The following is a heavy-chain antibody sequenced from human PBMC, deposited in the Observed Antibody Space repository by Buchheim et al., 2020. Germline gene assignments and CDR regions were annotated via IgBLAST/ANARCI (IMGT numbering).Heavy chain of an antibody. CDR3: AKDRRFLKWLSKFYYYYYGMDV. CDR1: GFTFSSYV. D-gene: IGHD3-3*01. J-gene: IGHJ6*02. V-gene: IGHV3-30*18. CDR2: ISYDGSNK. Sequence: QVQLVESGGGVVQPGRSLRLSCAASGFTFSSYVMHWVRQAPGKGLEWVAVISYDGSNKYYADSVKGRFTISRDNSTNTLYLQMNSLRAEDTAVYYCAKDRRFLKWLSKFYYYYYGMDVWGQGTT.